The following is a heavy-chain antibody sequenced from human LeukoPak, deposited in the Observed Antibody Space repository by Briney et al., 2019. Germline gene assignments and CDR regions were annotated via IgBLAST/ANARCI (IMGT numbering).Heavy chain of an antibody. V-gene: IGHV3-66*01. CDR2: IYSGGST. CDR1: GFTVSSNY. D-gene: IGHD6-13*01. Sequence: GGSLRLSCAASGFTVSSNYMSWVRQAPGKGLEWVSVIYSGGSTYYADSVKGRFTISRDNSKNTLYLQMNSLRAEDTAVYYCARDSSTGYSSSWSMNYFDYWGQGTLVTVSS. CDR3: ARDSSTGYSSSWSMNYFDY. J-gene: IGHJ4*02.